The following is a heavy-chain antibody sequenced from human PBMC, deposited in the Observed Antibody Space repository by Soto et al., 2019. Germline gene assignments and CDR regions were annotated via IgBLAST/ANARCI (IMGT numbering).Heavy chain of an antibody. CDR2: IIPIFGTA. CDR3: ARDLSVARIGSFVDYYYGMDV. D-gene: IGHD5-12*01. V-gene: IGHV1-69*01. Sequence: QVQLVQSGAEVKKPGSSVKVSCKASGGTFSSYAISWERQAPGQGLEWMGGIIPIFGTANYAQKFQGRVTITAVESNSTAYMELSSLRSEATAVYYCARDLSVARIGSFVDYYYGMDVWGQGTTVTFSS. J-gene: IGHJ6*02. CDR1: GGTFSSYA.